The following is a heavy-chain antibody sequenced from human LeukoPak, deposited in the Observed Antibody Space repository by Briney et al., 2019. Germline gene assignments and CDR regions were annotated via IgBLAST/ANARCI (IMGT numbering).Heavy chain of an antibody. CDR2: IYSGGST. J-gene: IGHJ4*02. V-gene: IGHV3-66*01. D-gene: IGHD5-24*01. CDR3: ARELEGYCDY. Sequence: QAGGSLRLSCAASGFTVSSNYMSWVRQAPGKGLEWVSVIYSGGSTYYADSVKGRFTISRENSKNTLYLQMNSLRAEDTAVYYCARELEGYCDYWGQGTLVTVSS. CDR1: GFTVSSNY.